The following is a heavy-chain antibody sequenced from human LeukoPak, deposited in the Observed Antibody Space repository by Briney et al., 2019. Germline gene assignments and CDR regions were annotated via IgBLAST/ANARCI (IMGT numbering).Heavy chain of an antibody. CDR2: INSDGSNT. D-gene: IGHD3-3*01. CDR1: GFTFSSYW. Sequence: PGGSLRLSCAASGFTFSSYWMNWVRQAPGKGLVWVSRINSDGSNTKYADSVKGRFTISRDNAKNSLYLQMNSLRAEDTAVYYCARDTNDFWSGYPYYFDYWGQGTLVTVSS. V-gene: IGHV3-74*01. CDR3: ARDTNDFWSGYPYYFDY. J-gene: IGHJ4*02.